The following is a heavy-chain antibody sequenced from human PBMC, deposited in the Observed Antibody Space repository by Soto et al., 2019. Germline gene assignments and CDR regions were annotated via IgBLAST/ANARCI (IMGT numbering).Heavy chain of an antibody. Sequence: SGPTLVNPTQTLTLTCTFSGFSLSTSGVGVGWIRQPPGKALEWLALIYWSDDKRYSPSLKSRLTITKDTSKNQVVLTMTNMDPVDTATYYCAHRQRERGGDANSRFDPWGQGTLVTVSS. CDR3: AHRQRERGGDANSRFDP. V-gene: IGHV2-5*01. CDR1: GFSLSTSGVG. D-gene: IGHD2-21*02. CDR2: IYWSDDK. J-gene: IGHJ5*02.